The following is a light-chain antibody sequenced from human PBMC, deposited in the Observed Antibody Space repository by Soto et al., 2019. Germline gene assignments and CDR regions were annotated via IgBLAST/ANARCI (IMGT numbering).Light chain of an antibody. CDR3: SSYSITSTRI. J-gene: IGLJ2*01. CDR1: SSDVGGYDY. CDR2: EVT. Sequence: QSVLTQPASVSASPGQSITISCIGTSSDVGGYDYVSWYQQHPGKAPKLMIYEVTTRPSGVSSRFSGSKSGSTASLTISGLQAEDEADYYCSSYSITSTRIFGGGTKVTVL. V-gene: IGLV2-14*01.